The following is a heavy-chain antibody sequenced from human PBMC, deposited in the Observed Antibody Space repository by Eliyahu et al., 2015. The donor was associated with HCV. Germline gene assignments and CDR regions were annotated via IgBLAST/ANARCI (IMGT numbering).Heavy chain of an antibody. D-gene: IGHD4-17*01. J-gene: IGHJ3*02. V-gene: IGHV3-7*01. CDR3: ARDLGYGDGAFDI. CDR2: INQDGTDK. Sequence: EVQLVESGGGLVQPGGSLRLSCAAFXFTSSRYWMSWVRQAPGKGRGWVANINQDGTDKYYVDSVKGRFTFSRDNTKNSLFLQMSSMRVEDTAVYYCARDLGYGDGAFDIWGQGTMVTVSS. CDR1: XFTSSRYW.